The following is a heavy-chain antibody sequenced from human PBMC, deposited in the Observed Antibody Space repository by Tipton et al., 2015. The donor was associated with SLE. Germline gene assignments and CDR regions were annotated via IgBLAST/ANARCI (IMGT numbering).Heavy chain of an antibody. CDR2: INHSGST. CDR1: GGSFSGYY. J-gene: IGHJ1*01. D-gene: IGHD3-16*02. CDR3: ARSEGFQLLFQFLEH. Sequence: LRLSCAVYGGSFSGYYWSWIRQPPGKGLEWIGEINHSGSTNYNPSLKSRVTISVDTSKNQFSLKLSSVTAADTAVYYCARSEGFQLLFQFLEHWGQGTPVTVSS. V-gene: IGHV4-34*01.